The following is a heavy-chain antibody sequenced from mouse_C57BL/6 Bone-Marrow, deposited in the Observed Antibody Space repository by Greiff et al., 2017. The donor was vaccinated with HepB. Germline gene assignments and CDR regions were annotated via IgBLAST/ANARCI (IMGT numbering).Heavy chain of an antibody. CDR3: AICGSSLYYAMDY. V-gene: IGHV1-49*01. Sequence: LVESGAELVRPGSSVKLSCKDSYFAFMASAMHWVKQRPGHGLEWIGSFTMYSDATEYSENFKGKATLTANTSSSTAYMELSSLTSEDSAVYYCAICGSSLYYAMDYWGQGTSVTVSS. CDR2: FTMYSDAT. D-gene: IGHD1-1*01. J-gene: IGHJ4*01. CDR1: YFAFMASA.